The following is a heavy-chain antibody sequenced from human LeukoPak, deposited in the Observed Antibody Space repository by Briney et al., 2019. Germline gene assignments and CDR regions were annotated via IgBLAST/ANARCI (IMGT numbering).Heavy chain of an antibody. J-gene: IGHJ4*02. Sequence: GGSLRLSCAASGFTFSSYSMNWVRQAPGKGLEWLSYISSTSATIYYADSVKGRFTISRDNAKKSVYLQMNSLRAEDTAVYYCARGNGEESYAFSSGYLRYFDYWGQGTLVSVSS. CDR1: GFTFSSYS. V-gene: IGHV3-48*01. CDR2: ISSTSATI. D-gene: IGHD3-3*01. CDR3: ARGNGEESYAFSSGYLRYFDY.